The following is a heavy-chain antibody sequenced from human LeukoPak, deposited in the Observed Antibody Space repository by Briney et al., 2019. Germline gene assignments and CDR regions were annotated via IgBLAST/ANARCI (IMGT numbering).Heavy chain of an antibody. CDR2: ISSSGSTI. Sequence: GGSPRLSCAASGFTFTSYEMNWVRQSPGKGLEWVSYISSSGSTIYYADSVKGRFTISRDNAKNSLYLQMNSLRAEDTAVYYCARDRYTVMVMGYYGMDVWGKGTTVTVSS. V-gene: IGHV3-48*03. J-gene: IGHJ6*04. D-gene: IGHD5-18*01. CDR1: GFTFTSYE. CDR3: ARDRYTVMVMGYYGMDV.